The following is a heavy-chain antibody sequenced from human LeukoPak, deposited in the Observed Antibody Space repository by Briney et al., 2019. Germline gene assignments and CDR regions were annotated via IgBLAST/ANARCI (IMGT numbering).Heavy chain of an antibody. CDR1: GGSISSSSYY. D-gene: IGHD2-2*01. CDR2: IYYSGST. Sequence: PSQTLSLTCTVSGGSISSSSYYSGWIRQPPGKGLEWIGSIYYSGSTYYNPSLKSRATISVDTTKNQSSLKLSSVTAVDTAVYYCARQLGYCSSTSCYADKVDYWGQGTLVTVSS. CDR3: ARQLGYCSSTSCYADKVDY. J-gene: IGHJ4*02. V-gene: IGHV4-39*01.